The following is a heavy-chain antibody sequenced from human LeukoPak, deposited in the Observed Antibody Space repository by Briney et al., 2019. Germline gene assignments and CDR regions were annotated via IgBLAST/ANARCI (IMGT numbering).Heavy chain of an antibody. V-gene: IGHV3-48*03. CDR3: ARDQGVDILTGYVGAFDY. CDR1: GFTFSSYE. Sequence: GGSLRLSCAASGFTFSSYEMSWVRQAPGKGLEWVSYISSSGSTIYYADSVKGRFTISRDNAKNSLYLQMNSLRAEDTAVYYCARDQGVDILTGYVGAFDYWGQGTLVTVSS. D-gene: IGHD3-9*01. CDR2: ISSSGSTI. J-gene: IGHJ4*02.